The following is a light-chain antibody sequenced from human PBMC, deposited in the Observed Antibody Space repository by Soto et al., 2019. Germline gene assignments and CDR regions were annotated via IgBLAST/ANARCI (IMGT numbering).Light chain of an antibody. CDR1: SSNIGAGYD. J-gene: IGLJ1*01. CDR2: GNN. V-gene: IGLV1-40*01. CDR3: QSYDSSLSAYV. Sequence: QSVLTQPPSVSGAPGQRVTISCTGSSSNIGAGYDVHWYQQLPGTAPKLLIYGNNNRPSGVPDRFSGSKSDTSASLAITELQAEEEADYYCQSYDSSLSAYVFGPGTKVTVL.